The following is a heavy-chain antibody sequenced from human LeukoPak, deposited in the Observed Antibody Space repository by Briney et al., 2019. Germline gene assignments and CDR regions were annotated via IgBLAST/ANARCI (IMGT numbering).Heavy chain of an antibody. V-gene: IGHV3-11*05. Sequence: GGSLRLSCAASGFTFSDYYMTWVRQAPGKGLEWLSYISGNSGDINYLDSVRGRFTISRDNAKNSLYLQMNSLRVEDTAVYYCTRDPRRLDYLGQGTLVTVSS. CDR2: ISGNSGDI. CDR3: TRDPRRLDY. J-gene: IGHJ4*02. CDR1: GFTFSDYY.